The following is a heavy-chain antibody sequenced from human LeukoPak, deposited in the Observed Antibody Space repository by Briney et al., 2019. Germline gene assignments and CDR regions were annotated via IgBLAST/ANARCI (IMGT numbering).Heavy chain of an antibody. CDR2: IDPSGGRT. Sequence: ASVKVSCKASGFTLTNYYIHWVRQAPGQGLEWMGVIDPSGGRTSYSQKFQGRVTMTRDASTSTVYMALSNLRSEDTAVYYCSRDVVWGQGTLVTVSS. CDR3: SRDVV. V-gene: IGHV1-46*01. CDR1: GFTLTNYY. J-gene: IGHJ4*02.